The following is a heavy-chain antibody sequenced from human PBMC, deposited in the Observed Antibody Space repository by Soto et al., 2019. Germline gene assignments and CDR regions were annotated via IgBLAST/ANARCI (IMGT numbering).Heavy chain of an antibody. J-gene: IGHJ6*02. Sequence: SVKVSCKASGGTFSSYAISWVRQVPGQGLEWMGGIIPIFGTANYAQKFQGRVTITADESTSTAYMELSSLRSEDTAVYYCARVKEGDWNYAYYYYGMDVWGQGTTVTVSS. V-gene: IGHV1-69*13. D-gene: IGHD1-7*01. CDR1: GGTFSSYA. CDR2: IIPIFGTA. CDR3: ARVKEGDWNYAYYYYGMDV.